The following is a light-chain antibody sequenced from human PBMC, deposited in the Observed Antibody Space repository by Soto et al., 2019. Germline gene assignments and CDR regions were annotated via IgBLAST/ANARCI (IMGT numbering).Light chain of an antibody. Sequence: QSALTQPASGSPGQSITISCTGTSSDIGAYNFVSWYQQHPGKAPKLMLYDVNIRPSGVSNRFSGSKSGNTASLTISGLQAEDEADYYCTSWTTSTTMIFGGGTQLTVL. J-gene: IGLJ2*01. CDR1: SSDIGAYNF. V-gene: IGLV2-14*03. CDR2: DVN. CDR3: TSWTTSTTMI.